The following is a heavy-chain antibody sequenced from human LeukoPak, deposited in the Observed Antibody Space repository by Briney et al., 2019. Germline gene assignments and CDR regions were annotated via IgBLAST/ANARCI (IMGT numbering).Heavy chain of an antibody. CDR1: GFTFSSYA. CDR2: ISGSGGST. CDR3: AKSFGIVVVPAAIVYFDY. J-gene: IGHJ4*02. V-gene: IGHV3-23*01. Sequence: GGSLRLSCAASGFTFSSYAMSWVRQAPGKGLEWVSAISGSGGSTYYADSVKGRFTISRDNSKNTLYLQMNSLRAEDTAVYYCAKSFGIVVVPAAIVYFDYWGQGTLVTVSS. D-gene: IGHD2-2*02.